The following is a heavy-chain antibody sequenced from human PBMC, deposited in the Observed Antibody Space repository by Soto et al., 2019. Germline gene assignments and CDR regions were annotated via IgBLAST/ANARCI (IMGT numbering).Heavy chain of an antibody. D-gene: IGHD2-2*01. CDR3: ARVTIGVVVPAALDY. Sequence: SETLSLTCTVSGGSVSSGSYYWSWIRQPPGKGLEWIGYIYYSGSTNYNPSLKSRVTISVDTSKNQFSLKLSSVTAADTAVYYCARVTIGVVVPAALDYWGQGTLVTVSS. CDR2: IYYSGST. J-gene: IGHJ4*02. V-gene: IGHV4-61*01. CDR1: GGSVSSGSYY.